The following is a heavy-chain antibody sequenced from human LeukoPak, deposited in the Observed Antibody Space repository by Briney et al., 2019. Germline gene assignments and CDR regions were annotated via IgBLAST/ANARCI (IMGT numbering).Heavy chain of an antibody. CDR3: AKERTVTTPSFDY. CDR2: IWYDGSNK. Sequence: PGRSLRLSCAASGFTFSSYGMHWVRQAPGKGLEWVAVIWYDGSNKYYADSVKGRFTISRDNSKNTLYLQMNSLRAEDTAVYYCAKERTVTTPSFDYWGQGTLVTVSS. CDR1: GFTFSSYG. V-gene: IGHV3-33*06. D-gene: IGHD4-17*01. J-gene: IGHJ4*02.